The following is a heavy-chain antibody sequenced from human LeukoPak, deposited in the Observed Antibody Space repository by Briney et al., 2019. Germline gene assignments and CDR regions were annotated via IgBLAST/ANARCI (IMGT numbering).Heavy chain of an antibody. Sequence: SETLSLTCTVSGGTISSGGYYWSWIRQPAGKGLEWIGRIYTSGSTNYNPSLKSRVTMSVDTSKNQFSLKLSSVTAADTAVYYCAREISGSYSYYYYYMDVWGKGTTVTISS. CDR1: GGTISSGGYY. V-gene: IGHV4-61*02. J-gene: IGHJ6*03. D-gene: IGHD3-10*01. CDR3: AREISGSYSYYYYYMDV. CDR2: IYTSGST.